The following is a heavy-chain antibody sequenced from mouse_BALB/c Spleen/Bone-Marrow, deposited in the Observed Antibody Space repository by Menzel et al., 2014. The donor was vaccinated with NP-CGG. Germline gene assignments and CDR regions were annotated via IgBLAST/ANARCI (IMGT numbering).Heavy chain of an antibody. CDR2: INPDSSTI. CDR1: GFDFSRYW. D-gene: IGHD2-2*01. Sequence: EVQLVESGGGLVQPGGSLKLSRAASGFDFSRYWMSWVRQAPGKGLEWIGEINPDSSTINYTPSLKDKFIISRDNAKNTLYLQMSKVRSEDTALYYCALLGYYGYFYVWGAGTTVTVSS. V-gene: IGHV4-1*02. CDR3: ALLGYYGYFYV. J-gene: IGHJ1*01.